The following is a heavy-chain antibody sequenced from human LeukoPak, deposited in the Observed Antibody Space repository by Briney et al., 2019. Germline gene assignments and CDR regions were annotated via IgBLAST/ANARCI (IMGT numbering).Heavy chain of an antibody. CDR2: IYYSGST. Sequence: SETLSPTCTVSGGSISSSSYYWGWIRQPPGKGLEWIGSIYYSGSTYYNPSLKSRVTISVDPSKNQFSLKLSSVTAADTAVYYCARLPDYGDFYYYYYYMDVWGKGTTVTVSS. D-gene: IGHD4-17*01. CDR3: ARLPDYGDFYYYYYYMDV. J-gene: IGHJ6*03. CDR1: GGSISSSSYY. V-gene: IGHV4-39*01.